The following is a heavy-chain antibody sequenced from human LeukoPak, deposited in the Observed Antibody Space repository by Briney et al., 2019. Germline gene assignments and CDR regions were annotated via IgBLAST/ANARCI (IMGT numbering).Heavy chain of an antibody. CDR2: ITPTGNTF. CDR1: GFTFTTYS. J-gene: IGHJ4*02. Sequence: GGSLRLSCEGSGFTFTTYSLTWVRQVPGKGLEWISYITPTGNTFYYADSVKGRFTISRDNAKNSLFLQMSSLRVDDTAVYYCAIPLSGYQPLWAYWGQGTQVIVT. D-gene: IGHD3-22*01. CDR3: AIPLSGYQPLWAY. V-gene: IGHV3-48*01.